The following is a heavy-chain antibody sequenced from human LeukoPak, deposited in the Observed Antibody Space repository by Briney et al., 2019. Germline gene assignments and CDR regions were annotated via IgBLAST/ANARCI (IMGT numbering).Heavy chain of an antibody. D-gene: IGHD3-22*01. CDR2: SAGSGGST. V-gene: IGHV3-23*01. J-gene: IGHJ4*02. CDR1: GFTFPRHA. CDR3: AQEHFDTSGYYSRFDN. Sequence: GGSLRLSCAASGFTFPRHAMSWVRQAPGKGLEWVASSAGSGGSTHYADSVKGRFTISRDNSQITVFLHMNSLRADYTAVYYCAQEHFDTSGYYSRFDNWGQGILVTVSS.